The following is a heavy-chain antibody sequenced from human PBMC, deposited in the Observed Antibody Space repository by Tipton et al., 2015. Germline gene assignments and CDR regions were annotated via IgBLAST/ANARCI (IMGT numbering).Heavy chain of an antibody. CDR2: IDWNGGRT. Sequence: SLRLSCAASGFTFDDYGMTWVRQVPGKGLEWVAGIDWNGGRTGYADSVKGRFIISRDNAQNSLFLQMNSLTAEDTAFYYCARGGSSWYFGVYWGQGTLVSVSS. D-gene: IGHD6-13*01. J-gene: IGHJ4*02. CDR1: GFTFDDYG. V-gene: IGHV3-20*04. CDR3: ARGGSSWYFGVY.